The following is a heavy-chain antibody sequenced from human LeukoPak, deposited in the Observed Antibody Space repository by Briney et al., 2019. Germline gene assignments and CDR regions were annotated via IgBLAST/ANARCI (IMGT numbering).Heavy chain of an antibody. CDR2: ISGDGSNT. D-gene: IGHD3-10*01. Sequence: PGGSLRLSCAASGFTISGYWMHWVRQAPGKGLVWVSRISGDGSNTTYADSVKGRFTISRDNAKSTLYLQMKSLRAEDTAVYYCTRGQFGDFDWGQGTLVTVS. J-gene: IGHJ4*02. V-gene: IGHV3-74*01. CDR3: TRGQFGDFD. CDR1: GFTISGYW.